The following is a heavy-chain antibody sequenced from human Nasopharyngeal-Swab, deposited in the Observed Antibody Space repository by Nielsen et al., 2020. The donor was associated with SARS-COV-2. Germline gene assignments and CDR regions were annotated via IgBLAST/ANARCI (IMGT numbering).Heavy chain of an antibody. CDR1: GFTFRSYW. CDR2: INSDGSST. CDR3: ARYFPRPLDFWNHLSVSHLLYYYGMDV. V-gene: IGHV3-74*01. D-gene: IGHD3-3*01. J-gene: IGHJ6*02. Sequence: GGSLRLSWAASGFTFRSYWMHWVRQAPGKGLVWVSRINSDGSSTSYADSVKGRFTISRDNAKNTLYLQMNSLRAEDTAAYYCARYFPRPLDFWNHLSVSHLLYYYGMDVWGQGTTVTVSS.